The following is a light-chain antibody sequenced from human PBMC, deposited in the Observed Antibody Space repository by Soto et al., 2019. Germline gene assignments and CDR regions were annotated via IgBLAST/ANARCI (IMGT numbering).Light chain of an antibody. CDR2: GAS. CDR3: QQYGSSGT. V-gene: IGKV3-20*01. Sequence: TPSAATLSVSPGERATLSCRASQSVSSSYLAWYQQKPGQAPRLLIYGASNRATGIPDRFSGSGSGTDFTLTISRLEPEDFAVYYCQQYGSSGTFGQGTKVDIK. J-gene: IGKJ1*01. CDR1: QSVSSSY.